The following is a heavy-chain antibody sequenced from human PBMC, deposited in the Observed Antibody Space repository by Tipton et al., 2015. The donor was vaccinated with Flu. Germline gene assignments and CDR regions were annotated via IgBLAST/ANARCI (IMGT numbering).Heavy chain of an antibody. V-gene: IGHV4-31*11. Sequence: TLSLTCAVSGVSMSSGGYYWSWIRQHPGRGLEWVGYIYHTGKTFLNPALKSRVSLSVDTSKTQFSLRLNSVTAADTAVYYCAKERHEGAFDIWGQGTMVAVSS. CDR3: AKERHEGAFDI. CDR1: GVSMSSGGYY. J-gene: IGHJ3*02. CDR2: IYHTGKT. D-gene: IGHD6-25*01.